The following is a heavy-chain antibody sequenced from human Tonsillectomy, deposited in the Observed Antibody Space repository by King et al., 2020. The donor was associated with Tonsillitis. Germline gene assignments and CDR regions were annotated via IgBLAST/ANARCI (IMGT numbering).Heavy chain of an antibody. J-gene: IGHJ5*02. CDR2: LNFGNGNT. Sequence: VQLVQSGAEVKKPGASVKVSCKTSGYTFTTYAIHWVRQAPGQSLEWMGWLNFGNGNTKYSQKFQGRVTFTRDTSANTSYMELSSLRSEDTALYYCVSRKTLISTWGQGTLVTVSS. D-gene: IGHD2-21*01. CDR3: VSRKTLIST. CDR1: GYTFTTYA. V-gene: IGHV1-3*01.